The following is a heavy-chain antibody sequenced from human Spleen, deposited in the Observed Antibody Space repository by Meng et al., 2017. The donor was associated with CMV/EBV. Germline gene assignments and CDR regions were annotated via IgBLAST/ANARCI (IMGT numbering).Heavy chain of an antibody. CDR2: KTSNELNK. D-gene: IGHD5-24*01. CDR3: ARSGYNGYGLDV. CDR1: RLTCSTTA. V-gene: IGHV3-30*04. Sequence: CAAARLTCSTTAQRWERQAPGVERRGVSLKTSNELNKYYENSVKGRVTISRDNSKNTVDLQMSSLRVDDTAVYYCARSGYNGYGLDVWGQGTTVTVSS. J-gene: IGHJ6*02.